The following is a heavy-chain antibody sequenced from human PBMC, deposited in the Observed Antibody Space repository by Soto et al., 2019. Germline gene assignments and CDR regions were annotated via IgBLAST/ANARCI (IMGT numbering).Heavy chain of an antibody. D-gene: IGHD6-13*01. J-gene: IGHJ4*02. V-gene: IGHV4-30-4*01. CDR2: IYYSGST. CDR3: ARVAAAGQTIDY. Sequence: PSETLSLTCTVSGGSISSGDYYWSWIRQPPGKGLEWIGYIYYSGSTYYNPSLKSRVTISVDTSKNQFSLKLSSVTAADTAVYYCARVAAAGQTIDYWGQGTLVTVSS. CDR1: GGSISSGDYY.